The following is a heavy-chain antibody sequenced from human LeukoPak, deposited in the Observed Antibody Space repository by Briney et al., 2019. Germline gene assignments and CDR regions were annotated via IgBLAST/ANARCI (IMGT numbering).Heavy chain of an antibody. J-gene: IGHJ4*02. CDR1: GGSISSYY. D-gene: IGHD6-19*01. CDR2: IYYSGST. V-gene: IGHV4-59*01. Sequence: PSETLSLTCTVSGGSISSYYWSWIRQPPGKGLEWIGYIYYSGSTNYNPSLKSRVTISVDTSKNQFSLKLTSVTAADTAVYYCARSANRGGSGWYYLDYWGQGTLVTVSS. CDR3: ARSANRGGSGWYYLDY.